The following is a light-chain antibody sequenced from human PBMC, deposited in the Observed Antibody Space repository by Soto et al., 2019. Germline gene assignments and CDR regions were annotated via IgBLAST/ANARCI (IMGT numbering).Light chain of an antibody. Sequence: EIVFTQSPGTLSLSPGERATLSCRASQSVSSNLAWYQQKPGQAPRLLIYSASTRATGIPARFSGSGSGTEFTLTISSLQSEDFAVYYCQQYDNWPLTFGGGTKVDIK. CDR2: SAS. J-gene: IGKJ4*01. CDR1: QSVSSN. V-gene: IGKV3-15*01. CDR3: QQYDNWPLT.